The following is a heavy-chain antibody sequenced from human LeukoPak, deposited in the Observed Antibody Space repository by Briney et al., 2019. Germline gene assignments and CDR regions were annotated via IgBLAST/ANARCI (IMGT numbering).Heavy chain of an antibody. Sequence: GGSLRLSCAASGFTFSSYAMSWVRQAPGRGLEWVSTINGGGVNTHYADSVGGRFTISRDNSKNTLFLQMNSLRDEDTAVYYCAKDLYSNYGPADYWGQGNLVTVSS. CDR2: INGGGVNT. V-gene: IGHV3-23*01. J-gene: IGHJ4*02. CDR3: AKDLYSNYGPADY. D-gene: IGHD4-11*01. CDR1: GFTFSSYA.